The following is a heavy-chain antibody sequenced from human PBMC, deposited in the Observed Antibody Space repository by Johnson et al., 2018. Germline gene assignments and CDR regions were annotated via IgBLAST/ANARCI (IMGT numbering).Heavy chain of an antibody. D-gene: IGHD3-22*01. CDR3: ARDNDSSGYYHYGMDV. J-gene: IGHJ6*02. CDR2: SIPIFGTA. Sequence: QVQLGQAGAEVKKPGSSVKVSCKASGGTFSSYAINWVRQAPGQGLEWMGGSIPIFGTANYAQKFQGRVTITADESTSTAYMELSSVRSEDTAVYYCARDNDSSGYYHYGMDVWGQGTTVTVAS. V-gene: IGHV1-69*12. CDR1: GGTFSSYA.